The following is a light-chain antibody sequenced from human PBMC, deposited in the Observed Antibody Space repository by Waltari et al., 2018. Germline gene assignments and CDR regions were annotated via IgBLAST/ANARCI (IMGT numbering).Light chain of an antibody. CDR2: DVS. CDR1: SSDVVGYNF. J-gene: IGLJ1*01. V-gene: IGLV2-8*01. Sequence: QSALTQPPSASGSPGQSVTLSCTGTSSDVVGYNFVSCYQQHPGKVPKLMIYDVSKRPSGVPDRFSGSKSGNTASLTVSGLQAGDEADYYCSSYAGSNNVFGTGTKVTVL. CDR3: SSYAGSNNV.